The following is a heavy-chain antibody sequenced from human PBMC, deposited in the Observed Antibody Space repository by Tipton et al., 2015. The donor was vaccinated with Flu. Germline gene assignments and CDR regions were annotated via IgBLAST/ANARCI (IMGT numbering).Heavy chain of an antibody. V-gene: IGHV4-38-2*02. Sequence: LRLSCTVSGYFINSGYYWGWIRQSPGEGLQWIASIYRTGSTYYNPSLKSRVTMSVGTTKNLFYLKLTSVTAADTAVYYCARALNSGREYAFDIWGQGAVVTVSS. CDR3: ARALNSGREYAFDI. CDR2: IYRTGST. D-gene: IGHD6-19*01. CDR1: GYFINSGYY. J-gene: IGHJ3*02.